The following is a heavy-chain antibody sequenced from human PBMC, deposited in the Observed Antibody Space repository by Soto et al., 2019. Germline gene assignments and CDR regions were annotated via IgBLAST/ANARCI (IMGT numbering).Heavy chain of an antibody. V-gene: IGHV4-30-4*01. Sequence: QVQLQESGPGLVKPSQTLSLTCTVSGGSISSGDYYWSWIRQPPGKGLEWIGYIYYRGSTYYNPSLKSRVTISVDTSKNQCSLKLSSVTAADTAVYYCARAPGYCSSTSCHNWFDPWGQGTLVTVSS. CDR3: ARAPGYCSSTSCHNWFDP. CDR1: GGSISSGDYY. J-gene: IGHJ5*02. CDR2: IYYRGST. D-gene: IGHD2-2*03.